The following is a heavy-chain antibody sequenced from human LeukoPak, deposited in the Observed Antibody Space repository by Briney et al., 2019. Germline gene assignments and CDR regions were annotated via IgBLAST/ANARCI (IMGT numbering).Heavy chain of an antibody. J-gene: IGHJ4*02. Sequence: ASVKVSCKAFGYTFTSNYMHWVRQAPGQGPEWMGVISPSGGSTTYAQKFQGRVTITADESTSTAYMELSSLRSEDTAVYYCARDQTLPFDYWGQGTLVTVSS. CDR3: ARDQTLPFDY. CDR2: ISPSGGST. V-gene: IGHV1-46*01. CDR1: GYTFTSNY.